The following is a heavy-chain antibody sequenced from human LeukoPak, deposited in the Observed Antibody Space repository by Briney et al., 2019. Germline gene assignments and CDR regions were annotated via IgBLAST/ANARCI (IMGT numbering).Heavy chain of an antibody. Sequence: SETLSLTCTVSGGSISSSSYYWGWIRQPPGKGLEWIGSIYYSGSTYYNPSLKSRVTISVDTSKNQFSLKLSSVTAADTAVYYCARDSGYSSSWYPRWGQGTLVTVSS. J-gene: IGHJ4*02. CDR3: ARDSGYSSSWYPR. CDR2: IYYSGST. V-gene: IGHV4-39*07. D-gene: IGHD6-13*01. CDR1: GGSISSSSYY.